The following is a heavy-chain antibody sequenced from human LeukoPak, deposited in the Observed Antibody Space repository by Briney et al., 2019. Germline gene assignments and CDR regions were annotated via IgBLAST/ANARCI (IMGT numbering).Heavy chain of an antibody. V-gene: IGHV3-30*02. D-gene: IGHD2-2*01. CDR1: GFTFSSYG. CDR3: AKNHRDAGDY. Sequence: GGSLRLSCGASGFTFSSYGMHWVRQAPGKGLEWVAFIHYDGSNEYYADSVKGRFTISRDDSRNTLYLQMNSLRAEDTALYYCAKNHRDAGDYWGQGTLVTVSS. CDR2: IHYDGSNE. J-gene: IGHJ4*02.